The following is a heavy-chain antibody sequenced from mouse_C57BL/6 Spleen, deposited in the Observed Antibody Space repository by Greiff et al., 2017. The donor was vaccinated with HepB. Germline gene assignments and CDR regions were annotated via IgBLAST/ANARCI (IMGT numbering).Heavy chain of an antibody. CDR3: TTAYYYGSLYYFDY. D-gene: IGHD1-1*01. CDR2: IDPENGDT. Sequence: VQLQQSGAELVRPGASVKLSCTASGFNIKDDYMHWVKQRPEQGLEWIGWIDPENGDTEYASKFQGKATITADTSSNTAYLQRSSLTSEDTAVYYCTTAYYYGSLYYFDYWGQGTTLTVSS. CDR1: GFNIKDDY. V-gene: IGHV14-4*01. J-gene: IGHJ2*01.